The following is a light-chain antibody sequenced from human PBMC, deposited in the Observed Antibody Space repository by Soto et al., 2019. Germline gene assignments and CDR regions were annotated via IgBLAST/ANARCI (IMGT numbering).Light chain of an antibody. CDR1: QTISSW. CDR2: KAS. V-gene: IGKV1-5*03. CDR3: QRYGGSPIT. Sequence: DIQMTQSPSTLSGSVGDRVTITCRASQTISSWLAWYQQKPGKAPKLLIYKASTLKSGVPSRFSGSGSGTEFTLTISSLQPDDFAVYYCQRYGGSPITFGQGTRLEIK. J-gene: IGKJ5*01.